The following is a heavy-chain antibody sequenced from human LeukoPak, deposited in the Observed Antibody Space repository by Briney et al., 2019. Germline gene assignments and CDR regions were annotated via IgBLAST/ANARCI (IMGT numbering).Heavy chain of an antibody. Sequence: SETLSLTCTVSGGSISSYYWSWIRQPPGKGLEWIGYIYYSGSTNYNPSLKSRVNISVDTSKNQFSLKQSSVTSADTAVYYCARGGGELLYYWFDPWGQGTLVTVSS. CDR3: ARGGGELLYYWFDP. V-gene: IGHV4-59*01. D-gene: IGHD3-10*01. CDR1: GGSISSYY. CDR2: IYYSGST. J-gene: IGHJ5*02.